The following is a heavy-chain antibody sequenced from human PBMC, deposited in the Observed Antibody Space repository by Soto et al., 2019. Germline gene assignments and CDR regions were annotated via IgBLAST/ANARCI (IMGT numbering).Heavy chain of an antibody. CDR1: GYNFTSYG. J-gene: IGHJ5*02. CDR3: AGEGYCSGGSCDTQYNWFDH. Sequence: QVQLVQSGAEVKKPGASVKVSCKASGYNFTSYGISWVRQAPGQGLEWMGWISAYNGNTNYAQKLQGRVTMTTDTSTSTAYMELRSLGSEETAVYYCAGEGYCSGGSCDTQYNWFDHWGQGTLVTVSS. V-gene: IGHV1-18*01. D-gene: IGHD2-15*01. CDR2: ISAYNGNT.